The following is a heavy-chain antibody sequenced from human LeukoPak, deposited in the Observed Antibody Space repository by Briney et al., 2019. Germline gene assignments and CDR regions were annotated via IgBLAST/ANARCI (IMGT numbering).Heavy chain of an antibody. D-gene: IGHD3-9*01. CDR3: ARSDWFDY. CDR1: GFTFSSYW. J-gene: IGHJ4*02. V-gene: IGHV3-74*01. CDR2: IKSDGSSA. Sequence: GGPLRLSCAASGFTFSSYWMHWVRQAPGKGLVWVSRIKSDGSSASYADSVKGRFTISRDNAKNTVYLQMNSLRAEDTAVYYCARSDWFDYWGQGTLVTVSS.